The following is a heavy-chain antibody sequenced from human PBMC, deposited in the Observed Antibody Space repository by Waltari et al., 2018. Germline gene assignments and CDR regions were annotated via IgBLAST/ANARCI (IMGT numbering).Heavy chain of an antibody. CDR1: GFTFGNYW. J-gene: IGHJ5*02. CDR3: ARVVSRTRQFDP. Sequence: EVQLVESGGGLVQPGGSLRLSCAASGFTFGNYWMSWVRQAPGKGMEWVANINQDGSTKNSMDSVKGRFTSSRDNAENSLYLQLNSLRAEDTAFYYCARVVSRTRQFDPWGQGTLVTVSS. D-gene: IGHD1-7*01. V-gene: IGHV3-7*04. CDR2: INQDGSTK.